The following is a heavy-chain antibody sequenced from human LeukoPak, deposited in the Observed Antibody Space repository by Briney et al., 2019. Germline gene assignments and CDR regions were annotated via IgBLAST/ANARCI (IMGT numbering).Heavy chain of an antibody. CDR1: GFTFSSYA. J-gene: IGHJ4*02. Sequence: GGSLRLSCAASGFTFSSYAMSWVRQAPGKGLEWVSAISGSGGSTYYADSVKGRFTISRDNSKNTLYLQMNILRPEETAVYYFAKLYCYGSWSYYKAKYYFDYWGQGTLVTVSS. CDR3: AKLYCYGSWSYYKAKYYFDY. CDR2: ISGSGGST. V-gene: IGHV3-23*01. D-gene: IGHD3-10*01.